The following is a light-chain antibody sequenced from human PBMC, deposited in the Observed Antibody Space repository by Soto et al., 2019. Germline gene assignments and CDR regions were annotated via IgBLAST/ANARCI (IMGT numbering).Light chain of an antibody. V-gene: IGKV3-15*01. CDR1: QSVSSN. J-gene: IGKJ1*01. CDR3: QQYNNWLRG. Sequence: EIVMTQSPATLSVSPGERATLSCRASQSVSSNLAWYQQKPGQAPRLLIYGASTRATCIPARFSGSGSGTEFTLTISSLQSEDFAVYYCQQYNNWLRGFGQGTKVEIK. CDR2: GAS.